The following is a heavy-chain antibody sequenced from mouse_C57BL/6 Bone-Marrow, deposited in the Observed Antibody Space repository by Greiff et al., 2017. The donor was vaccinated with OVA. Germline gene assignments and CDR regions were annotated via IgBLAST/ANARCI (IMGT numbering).Heavy chain of an antibody. CDR3: TTYPGGFRRVDY. CDR1: GFNIKDYY. Sequence: EVQLQQSGAELVRPGASVKLSCTASGFNIKDYYMHWVKQRPEQGLEWIGRIDPEDGDTEYAPKFQGKATMTADTSSNTAYLQLSSLTSEDTAFYYCTTYPGGFRRVDYWGQGTTLTVSS. V-gene: IGHV14-1*01. CDR2: IDPEDGDT. J-gene: IGHJ2*01.